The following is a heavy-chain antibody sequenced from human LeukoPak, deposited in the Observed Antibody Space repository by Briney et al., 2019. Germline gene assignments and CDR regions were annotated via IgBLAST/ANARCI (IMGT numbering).Heavy chain of an antibody. D-gene: IGHD6-19*01. Sequence: GGSLRLSCAASGFTFSSYAMHWVRQAQGKGLEWVAVISYDGSNKYYADSVKGRFTISRDNSKNTLYLQMNSLRAEDTAVYYCARSRLEQWLVGGDYWGQGTLVTVSS. CDR1: GFTFSSYA. CDR2: ISYDGSNK. V-gene: IGHV3-30-3*01. J-gene: IGHJ4*02. CDR3: ARSRLEQWLVGGDY.